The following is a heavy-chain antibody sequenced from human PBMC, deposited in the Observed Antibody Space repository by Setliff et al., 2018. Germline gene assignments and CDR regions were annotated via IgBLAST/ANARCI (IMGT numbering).Heavy chain of an antibody. CDR3: ARDRYCSSASCYATQYNWFDP. J-gene: IGHJ5*02. V-gene: IGHV3-48*01. CDR2: ISSSGSTI. CDR1: GFTFSSYN. Sequence: GGSLRLSCAASGFTFSSYNMNWVRQAPGKGLEWVSYISSSGSTIYYADSVKGRFTISRDNAKNSLYLQMNSLRAEDTAVYYCARDRYCSSASCYATQYNWFDPWGQGTRVTVAS. D-gene: IGHD2-2*01.